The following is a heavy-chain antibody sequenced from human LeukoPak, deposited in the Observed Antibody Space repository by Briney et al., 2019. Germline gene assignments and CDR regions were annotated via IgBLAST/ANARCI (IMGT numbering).Heavy chain of an antibody. V-gene: IGHV3-23*01. CDR2: ISGSGGST. CDR3: AMIVWSYYFDY. D-gene: IGHD3-10*01. Sequence: GGSLRLSCAASGFTSSNAWMSWVRPAPGKGLEWVSAISGSGGSTYYADSVKGRFTISRDNSKNTLYLQMNSLRAEDTAVYYCAMIVWSYYFDYWGQGTLVTVSS. CDR1: GFTSSNAW. J-gene: IGHJ4*02.